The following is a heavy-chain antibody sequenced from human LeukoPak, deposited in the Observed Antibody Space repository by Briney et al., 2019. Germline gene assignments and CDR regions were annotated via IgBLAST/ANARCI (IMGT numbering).Heavy chain of an antibody. D-gene: IGHD1-14*01. J-gene: IGHJ6*03. V-gene: IGHV3-21*01. CDR1: GFTFSSYS. CDR2: ISSSSSYI. CDR3: ARNIYITSIYYYYYMDV. Sequence: GGSLGLSCAASGFTFSSYSMNWVRQAPGKGLEWVSSISSSSSYIYYADSVKGRFTISRDNAKNSLYLQMNSLRAEDTAVYYCARNIYITSIYYYYYMDVWGKGTTVTVSS.